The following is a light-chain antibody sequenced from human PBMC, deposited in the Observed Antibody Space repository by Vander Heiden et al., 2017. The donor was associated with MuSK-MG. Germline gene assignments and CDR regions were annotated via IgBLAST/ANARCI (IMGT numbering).Light chain of an antibody. CDR1: SSAVGGYNY. CDR3: CSDTGIHSWV. J-gene: IGLJ3*02. Sequence: SALTPPRSVSGPPGPSVTISCSGTSSAVGGYNYVSWYQQHPSKAPTLMIYDVSKRPSGVPDRFSGSTSGNTSSLTISGLQAEDEADYYCCSDTGIHSWVFGGGTKLTVL. CDR2: DVS. V-gene: IGLV2-11*01.